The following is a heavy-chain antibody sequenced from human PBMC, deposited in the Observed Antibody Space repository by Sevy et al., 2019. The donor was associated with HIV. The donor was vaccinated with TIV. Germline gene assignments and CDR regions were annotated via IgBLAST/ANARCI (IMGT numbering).Heavy chain of an antibody. D-gene: IGHD3-16*01. Sequence: ASVKVSCKASGYIFTSYGISWVRQAPGRGLEWVGWIGPYKGTTNYAQKFQGRVTMTTDTSTFTVYMQLRSLRSDDTAIYYCARDRDYDYIWGTFPYRDFWGQGTLVTVSS. CDR3: ARDRDYDYIWGTFPYRDF. CDR2: IGPYKGTT. J-gene: IGHJ4*02. CDR1: GYIFTSYG. V-gene: IGHV1-18*01.